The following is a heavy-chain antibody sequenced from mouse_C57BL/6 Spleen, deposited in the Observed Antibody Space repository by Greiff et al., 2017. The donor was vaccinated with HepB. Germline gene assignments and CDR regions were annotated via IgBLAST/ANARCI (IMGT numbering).Heavy chain of an antibody. J-gene: IGHJ2*01. Sequence: QVQLQQPGAELVKPGASVKLSCKASGYTFTSYWMHWVKQRPGQGLEWIGRIHPNSGSTNYNEKFKSKATLTVDTSSSTAYMQLSSLTSEDSAVYSCALTGTGPDYWGQGTTLTVSS. V-gene: IGHV1-64*01. CDR1: GYTFTSYW. D-gene: IGHD4-1*01. CDR2: IHPNSGST. CDR3: ALTGTGPDY.